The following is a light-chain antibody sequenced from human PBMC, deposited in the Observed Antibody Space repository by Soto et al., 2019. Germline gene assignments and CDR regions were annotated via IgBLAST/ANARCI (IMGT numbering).Light chain of an antibody. J-gene: IGLJ2*01. Sequence: QSALTQPASVSGSPGQSITISCTGTSTDVGGYNYVSWYQHHPGKAPKLMIYEVSTRPSGVSNRFSGSKSVNTASLTISGLLAEDEADYYCSSYTSSSILGVFGGGTKVTVL. CDR2: EVS. V-gene: IGLV2-14*01. CDR1: STDVGGYNY. CDR3: SSYTSSSILGV.